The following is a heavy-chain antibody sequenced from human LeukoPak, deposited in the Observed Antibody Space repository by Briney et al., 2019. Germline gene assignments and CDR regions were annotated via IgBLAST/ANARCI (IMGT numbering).Heavy chain of an antibody. CDR3: AKDRDIVVVPRWFDP. J-gene: IGHJ5*02. D-gene: IGHD2-2*01. CDR2: ISGSGGST. V-gene: IGHV3-23*01. CDR1: GFTFSSYA. Sequence: GGSLRLSCAASGFTFSSYAMSWVRQAPGKGQEWVSAISGSGGSTYYADSVKGRFTISRDNSKNTLYLQMNSLRAEDTAVYYCAKDRDIVVVPRWFDPWGQGTLVTVSS.